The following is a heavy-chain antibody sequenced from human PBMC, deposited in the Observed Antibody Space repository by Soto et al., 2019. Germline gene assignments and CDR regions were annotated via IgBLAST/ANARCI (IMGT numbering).Heavy chain of an antibody. V-gene: IGHV4-59*08. J-gene: IGHJ5*02. Sequence: SETLSLTCTVSGGYISSYYCSWIRQPPGKGLEWIGYIYYSGSTNYNPSLKSRVTISVDTSKNQFSLKLSSVTAADTAVYYCARPHCSSTSCYGSPAWFDPWGQGTLVTVSS. CDR3: ARPHCSSTSCYGSPAWFDP. CDR2: IYYSGST. D-gene: IGHD2-2*01. CDR1: GGYISSYY.